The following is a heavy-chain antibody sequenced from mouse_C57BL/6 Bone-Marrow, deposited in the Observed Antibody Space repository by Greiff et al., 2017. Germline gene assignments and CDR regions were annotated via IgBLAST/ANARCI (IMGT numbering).Heavy chain of an antibody. Sequence: QVQLQQPGAELVMPGASVKLSCKASGYTFTGYWMHWVKQRPGQGLEWIGEIDPSDSYTNYNQKFKGKSTLTVDKSSSTAYMQLSSLTSEDSAVYYCAREGVMVPYYFDYWGQGTTLTVSS. CDR1: GYTFTGYW. V-gene: IGHV1-69*01. CDR3: AREGVMVPYYFDY. J-gene: IGHJ2*01. CDR2: IDPSDSYT. D-gene: IGHD2-2*01.